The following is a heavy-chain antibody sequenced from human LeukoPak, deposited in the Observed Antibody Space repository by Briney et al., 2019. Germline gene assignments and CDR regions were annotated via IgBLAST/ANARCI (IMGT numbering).Heavy chain of an antibody. CDR2: INQGGSVK. CDR1: GFRFREFL. J-gene: IGHJ4*02. Sequence: GSLRLSCAASGFRFREFLVTWVRQAPGKGLEWVANINQGGSVKYYVDSVKGRFTISRDDAKSSLYVQMNSLRDEDTAVYYCARFGYSGWNLEYWGQGTLVTVSS. V-gene: IGHV3-7*01. D-gene: IGHD5-12*01. CDR3: ARFGYSGWNLEY.